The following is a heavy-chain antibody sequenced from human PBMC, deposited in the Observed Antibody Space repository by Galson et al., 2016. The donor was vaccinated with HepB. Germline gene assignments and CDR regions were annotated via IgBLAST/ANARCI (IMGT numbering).Heavy chain of an antibody. CDR3: ATKTHQPPDALDI. CDR2: INANSGGT. CDR1: GYTFTGYF. Sequence: SVKVSCKASGYTFTGYFIHWVRQAPGQGLEWMGWINANSGGTNYAQKFQGRVTRTRDTSISTAYMELRSLRSDDTAIYFCATKTHQPPDALDIWGQGTMVIVSS. D-gene: IGHD1-14*01. J-gene: IGHJ3*02. V-gene: IGHV1-2*02.